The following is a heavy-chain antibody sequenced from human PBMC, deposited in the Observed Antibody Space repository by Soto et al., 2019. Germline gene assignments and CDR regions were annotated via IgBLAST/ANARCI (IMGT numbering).Heavy chain of an antibody. CDR1: GGSISSSSYS. CDR3: ARDLWGYCGTDCYPLDV. D-gene: IGHD2-21*02. CDR2: FYYSGST. J-gene: IGHJ6*02. V-gene: IGHV4-39*07. Sequence: PSETLSLTCTVSGGSISSSSYSWGWIRQPPGKGPEWIGTFYYSGSTIYNPSLKSRVTISVDTSKNQFSLKLNSVTAADTAVYYCARDLWGYCGTDCYPLDVWGQGTTVTVSS.